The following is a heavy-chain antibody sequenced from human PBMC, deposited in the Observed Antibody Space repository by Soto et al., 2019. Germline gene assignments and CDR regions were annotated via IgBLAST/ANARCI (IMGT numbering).Heavy chain of an antibody. CDR3: ARGPHYDYGDYYYFDY. CDR2: IYHSGST. Sequence: PSETLSLTCAVSGGSISSSNWWSWVRQPPGKGLEWIGEIYHSGSTNYNPSLKSRVTISVDKSKNQFSLKPSSVTAADTAVYYCARGPHYDYGDYYYFDYWGQGTLVTVSS. CDR1: GGSISSSNW. J-gene: IGHJ4*02. V-gene: IGHV4-4*02. D-gene: IGHD4-17*01.